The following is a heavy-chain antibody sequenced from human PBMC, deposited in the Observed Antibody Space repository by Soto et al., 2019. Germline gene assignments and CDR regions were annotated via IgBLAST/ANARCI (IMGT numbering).Heavy chain of an antibody. CDR2: ISAYNGNT. Sequence: ASVKVSCKASGYTFTSYGISWVRQAPGQGLEWMGWISAYNGNTNYAQKLQGRVTMTTDTSTSTAYMELRSLRSDDTAVYYCARAGEWKQWLDPYYYYYMDVWGKGTTVTVSS. CDR3: ARAGEWKQWLDPYYYYYMDV. D-gene: IGHD6-19*01. V-gene: IGHV1-18*01. CDR1: GYTFTSYG. J-gene: IGHJ6*03.